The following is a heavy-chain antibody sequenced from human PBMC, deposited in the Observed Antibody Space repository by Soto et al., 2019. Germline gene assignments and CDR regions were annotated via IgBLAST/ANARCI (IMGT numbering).Heavy chain of an antibody. V-gene: IGHV3-74*01. Sequence: GSLRLSCAASGFTFSSYWMHWVRQAPGKGLVRVSRINSDGSSTSYADSVKGRFTISRDNAKNTLYLQMNSLRAEDTAVYYCARDYYDSSGYYYPADYWGQGTLVTVSS. J-gene: IGHJ4*02. CDR2: INSDGSST. CDR3: ARDYYDSSGYYYPADY. CDR1: GFTFSSYW. D-gene: IGHD3-22*01.